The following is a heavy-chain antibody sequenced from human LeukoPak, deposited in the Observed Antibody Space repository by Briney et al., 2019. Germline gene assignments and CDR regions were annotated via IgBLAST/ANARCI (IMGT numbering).Heavy chain of an antibody. CDR2: IYPGDSDT. Sequence: GESLKISCKGSGYSFTSYWIAWVRQMPGKGLDWMGIIYPGDSDTRYSPSFQGQVTISADKSISTAYVQWSSLKASDTAMYYCAIRYSGSYNDYWGQGTLVTVSS. CDR1: GYSFTSYW. CDR3: AIRYSGSYNDY. V-gene: IGHV5-51*01. J-gene: IGHJ4*02. D-gene: IGHD1-26*01.